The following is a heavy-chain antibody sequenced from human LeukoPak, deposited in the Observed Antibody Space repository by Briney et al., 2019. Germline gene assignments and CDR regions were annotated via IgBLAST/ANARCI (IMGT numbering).Heavy chain of an antibody. Sequence: PSETLSLTCAVYGGSFSGYYWSWIRQPPGKGLEWIGEINRSGSTNYNPSFKSRITISVDTSRNQFSLQLSSVTAADTAVYYCARIHRYCSGGACYVLDNWGQGTLVAVSS. D-gene: IGHD2-15*01. V-gene: IGHV4-34*01. CDR1: GGSFSGYY. J-gene: IGHJ4*02. CDR2: INRSGST. CDR3: ARIHRYCSGGACYVLDN.